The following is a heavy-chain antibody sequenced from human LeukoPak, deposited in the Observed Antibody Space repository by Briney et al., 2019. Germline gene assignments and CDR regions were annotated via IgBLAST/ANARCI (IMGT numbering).Heavy chain of an antibody. V-gene: IGHV3-53*01. D-gene: IGHD3-22*01. CDR3: ARAGGAYYYDSSGDDAFDI. Sequence: GGSLRFSCAASGFTVSSNYMSWVRQAPGKGLEWVSVIYSGGSTYYADSVKGRFTISRDNSKNTLYLQMNSLGAEDTAVYYCARAGGAYYYDSSGDDAFDIWGQGTMVTVSS. CDR2: IYSGGST. CDR1: GFTVSSNY. J-gene: IGHJ3*02.